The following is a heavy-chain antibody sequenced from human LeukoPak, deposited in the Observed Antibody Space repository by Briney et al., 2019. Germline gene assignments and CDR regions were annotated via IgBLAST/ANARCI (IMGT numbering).Heavy chain of an antibody. CDR1: GGTFSSYA. D-gene: IGHD6-19*01. J-gene: IGHJ4*02. V-gene: IGHV1-69*04. CDR2: IIPIFGIA. Sequence: SVKVSCKASGGTFSSYAISWVRQAPGQGLEWMGRIIPIFGIANYAQKFQGRVTITADKSTSTAYMELSSLRSEDTAVYYCAREIVVAGLGPFDYWGQGTLVTVSS. CDR3: AREIVVAGLGPFDY.